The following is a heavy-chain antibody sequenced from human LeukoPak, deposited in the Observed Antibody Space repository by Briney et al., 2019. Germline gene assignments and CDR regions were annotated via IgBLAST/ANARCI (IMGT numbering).Heavy chain of an antibody. CDR2: IYYSGST. CDR3: ARVALITIHENDAFDI. J-gene: IGHJ3*02. D-gene: IGHD3-3*01. Sequence: SETLSLTCTVSGGSISSYYWSWIRQPPGKGLEWIGYIYYSGSTNYNPSLKSRVTISVDTSKNQFSLKLSFVTAADTAVYYCARVALITIHENDAFDIWGQGTVVTVSS. V-gene: IGHV4-59*01. CDR1: GGSISSYY.